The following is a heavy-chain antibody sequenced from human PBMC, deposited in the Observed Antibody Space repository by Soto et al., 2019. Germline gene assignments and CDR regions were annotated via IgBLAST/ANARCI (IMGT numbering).Heavy chain of an antibody. CDR3: ASDALNSLRLSWFDP. CDR2: ISYDGSNK. D-gene: IGHD5-12*01. Sequence: QVQLVESGGGVVQPGRSLRLSCAASGFTFSSYAMHWVRQAPGKGLEWVAVISYDGSNKYYADSVKGRFTISRDNSKNTLYLQMNSLRAEDTAVYYCASDALNSLRLSWFDPWGQGTLVTVSS. V-gene: IGHV3-30-3*01. J-gene: IGHJ5*02. CDR1: GFTFSSYA.